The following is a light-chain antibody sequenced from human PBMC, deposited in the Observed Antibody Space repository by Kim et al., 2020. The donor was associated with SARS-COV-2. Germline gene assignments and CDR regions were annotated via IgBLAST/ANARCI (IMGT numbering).Light chain of an antibody. CDR1: HNVDIS. CDR2: DAA. V-gene: IGKV3-11*01. Sequence: PGERPTRYCRASHNVDISLAWYQQTPGQAPRLLIDDAAVRAAGIPDRFSGSGSGTDFTLTIGSLAPEDFAIYYCQQRGSWPPALTFGGGTKVDIK. CDR3: QQRGSWPPALT. J-gene: IGKJ4*01.